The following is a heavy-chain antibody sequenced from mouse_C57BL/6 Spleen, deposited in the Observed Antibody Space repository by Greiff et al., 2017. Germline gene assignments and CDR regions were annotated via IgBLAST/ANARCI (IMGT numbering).Heavy chain of an antibody. Sequence: EVKLQESGGGLVQPGGSMKLSCVASGFTFSNYWMNWVRQSPEKGLEWVAQIRLKSDNYATHYAESVKGRFTISRDDSKSSVYLQMNNLRAEDTGIYYCTAYDRGYYAMDYWGQGTSVTVSS. D-gene: IGHD2-12*01. CDR3: TAYDRGYYAMDY. J-gene: IGHJ4*01. V-gene: IGHV6-3*01. CDR2: IRLKSDNYAT. CDR1: GFTFSNYW.